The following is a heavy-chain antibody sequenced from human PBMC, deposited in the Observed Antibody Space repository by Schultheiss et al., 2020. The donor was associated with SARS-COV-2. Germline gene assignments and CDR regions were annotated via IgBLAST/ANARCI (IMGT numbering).Heavy chain of an antibody. Sequence: GGSLRLSCAASGFTFSSYWMSWVRQAPGKGLEWVANIKQDGSEKYYVDSVKGRFTISRDNAKNSLYLQMNSLRAEDTAVYYCANPKVTASFNYYYGMDVWGQGTTVTVSS. V-gene: IGHV3-7*01. CDR3: ANPKVTASFNYYYGMDV. D-gene: IGHD4-23*01. CDR2: IKQDGSEK. J-gene: IGHJ6*02. CDR1: GFTFSSYW.